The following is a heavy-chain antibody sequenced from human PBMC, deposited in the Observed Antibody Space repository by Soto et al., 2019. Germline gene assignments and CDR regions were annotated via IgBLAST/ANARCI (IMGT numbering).Heavy chain of an antibody. D-gene: IGHD4-17*01. V-gene: IGHV1-69*01. CDR3: ARGSPTTVTTWFDP. J-gene: IGHJ5*02. CDR2: IIPVFGKA. CDR1: GGTFSNFA. Sequence: QLQLVQSGAEVKKPGSSVKVSCKASGGTFSNFAINWVRQAPGQGLEWMGGIIPVFGKANYAQKFQGRVQFTADESSSTAYMEVNSLTSEDTAVYYCARGSPTTVTTWFDPWGQGTLVTVSS.